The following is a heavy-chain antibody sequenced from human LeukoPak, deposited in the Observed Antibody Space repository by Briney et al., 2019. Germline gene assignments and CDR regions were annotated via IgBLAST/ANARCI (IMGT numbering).Heavy chain of an antibody. CDR2: IYYTGSS. J-gene: IGHJ6*03. CDR3: AKYDTSCNYMDV. Sequence: SETLSLTCTVSGGSITTYYWSWIRQPPGKGLEWIGYIYYTGSSNYNPSLKSRVTLSVDTSKNQFSLKLSSVTAADTAVCYCAKYDTSCNYMDVWGKGTTVTVSS. CDR1: GGSITTYY. D-gene: IGHD3-22*01. V-gene: IGHV4-59*01.